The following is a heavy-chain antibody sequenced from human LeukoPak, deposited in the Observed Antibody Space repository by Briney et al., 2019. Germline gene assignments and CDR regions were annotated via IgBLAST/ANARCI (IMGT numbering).Heavy chain of an antibody. J-gene: IGHJ5*02. Sequence: GGSLILSCAASGFTFSSYAMHWVRQAPGKGLEWVAVISYDGSNKYYADSVKGRFTISRDNSKNTLYLQMNSLRAEDTAVYYCARDQSAVPAAIPGGWFDPWGQGTLVTVSS. CDR2: ISYDGSNK. CDR3: ARDQSAVPAAIPGGWFDP. D-gene: IGHD2-2*01. CDR1: GFTFSSYA. V-gene: IGHV3-30-3*01.